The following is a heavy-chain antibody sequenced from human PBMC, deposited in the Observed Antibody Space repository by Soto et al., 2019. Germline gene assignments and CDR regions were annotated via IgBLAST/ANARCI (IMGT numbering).Heavy chain of an antibody. Sequence: QVQLQQWGAGLLKPSETLSLTCAVYGGSFSGYYWSWIRQPPGKGLEWIGEINHSGSTNYNPSLKSRVTISVDPSKNQFSLKLSSVTAADTAVYYCARLSGYDWYFALWGRGTLVTVSS. J-gene: IGHJ2*01. D-gene: IGHD5-12*01. CDR2: INHSGST. CDR1: GGSFSGYY. CDR3: ARLSGYDWYFAL. V-gene: IGHV4-34*01.